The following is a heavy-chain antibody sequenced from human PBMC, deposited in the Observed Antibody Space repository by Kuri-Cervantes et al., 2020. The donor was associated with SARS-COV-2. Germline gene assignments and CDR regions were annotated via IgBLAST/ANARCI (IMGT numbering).Heavy chain of an antibody. CDR2: IYPGDSDT. D-gene: IGHD3-3*01. V-gene: IGHV5-51*01. J-gene: IGHJ4*02. CDR1: GYDFTDYW. Sequence: GESLKISCRGSGYDFTDYWIGWVRQMPGKGLEWMGIIYPGDSDTRYSPSFQGQVTISADKSISTAYLQWSSLKASDTAMYYCARLPGFGVAHNRGPQYYFDYWGQGTLVTVSS. CDR3: ARLPGFGVAHNRGPQYYFDY.